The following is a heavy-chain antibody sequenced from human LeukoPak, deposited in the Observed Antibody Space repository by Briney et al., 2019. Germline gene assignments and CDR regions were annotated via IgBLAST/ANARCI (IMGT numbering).Heavy chain of an antibody. J-gene: IGHJ4*02. D-gene: IGHD6-19*01. CDR2: ISYVGGNR. Sequence: GGSLRLSCAPSGFTFHMYAMHWVRQAPGKGLEGVAVISYVGGNRNYADSVKGRFTISRDNSKNTLYLEMNSLGPEDTAVYYCARDPPFSSGWSQNYFDYWGQGTLVTVSS. V-gene: IGHV3-30*04. CDR3: ARDPPFSSGWSQNYFDY. CDR1: GFTFHMYA.